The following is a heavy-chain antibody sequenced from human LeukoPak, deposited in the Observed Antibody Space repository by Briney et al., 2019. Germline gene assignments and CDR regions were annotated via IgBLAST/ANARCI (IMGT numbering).Heavy chain of an antibody. J-gene: IGHJ4*02. CDR1: GYTFTSYY. Sequence: EASVKVSCKASGYTFTSYYMHWVRQAPGQGLEWMGIINPSGGSTSYAQKFQGRVTMTEDTSTDTAYMELSSLRSEDTAVYYCATDPRGGLFHYWGQGTLVTVSS. D-gene: IGHD3-22*01. CDR3: ATDPRGGLFHY. CDR2: INPSGGST. V-gene: IGHV1-46*01.